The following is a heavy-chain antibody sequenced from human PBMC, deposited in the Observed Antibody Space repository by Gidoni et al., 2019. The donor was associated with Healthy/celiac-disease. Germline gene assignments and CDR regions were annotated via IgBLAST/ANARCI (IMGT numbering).Heavy chain of an antibody. D-gene: IGHD2-21*02. CDR2: ISYDGSNK. J-gene: IGHJ4*02. V-gene: IGHV3-30-3*01. CDR3: ARGAFVTAFDY. Sequence: HVQLVESGGGVVQPGRSLRPSCAASGSTFSSYAMHWVRQAPGKGLEWVAVISYDGSNKYYADSVKGRFTISRDNSKNTLYLQMNSLRAEDTAVYYCARGAFVTAFDYWGQGTLVTVSS. CDR1: GSTFSSYA.